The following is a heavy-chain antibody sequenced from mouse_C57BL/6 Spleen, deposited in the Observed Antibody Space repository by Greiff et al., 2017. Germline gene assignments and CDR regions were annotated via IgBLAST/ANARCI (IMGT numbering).Heavy chain of an antibody. Sequence: QVHVKQSGAELARPGASVKLSCKASGYTFTSYGISWVKQRTGQGLEWIGEIYPRSGNTYYNEKFKGKATLTADKSSSTAYMELRSLTSEDSAVYCCARWQLRLYAMDYWGQGTSVTVSS. V-gene: IGHV1-81*01. D-gene: IGHD3-2*02. CDR1: GYTFTSYG. CDR2: IYPRSGNT. CDR3: ARWQLRLYAMDY. J-gene: IGHJ4*01.